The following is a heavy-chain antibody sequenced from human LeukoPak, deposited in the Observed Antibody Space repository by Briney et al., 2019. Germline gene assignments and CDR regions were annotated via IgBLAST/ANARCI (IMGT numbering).Heavy chain of an antibody. D-gene: IGHD3-3*01. V-gene: IGHV4-39*07. CDR1: GGSISSSSYY. CDR2: IYYSGST. CDR3: VDPKIFGDLDY. Sequence: PSETLSLTCTVSGGSISSSSYYWGWIRQPPGKGLEWIGSIYYSGSTYYNPSLKSRVTISVDTSKNQFSLKLSSVTAADTAVYYCVDPKIFGDLDYWGQGTLVTVSS. J-gene: IGHJ4*02.